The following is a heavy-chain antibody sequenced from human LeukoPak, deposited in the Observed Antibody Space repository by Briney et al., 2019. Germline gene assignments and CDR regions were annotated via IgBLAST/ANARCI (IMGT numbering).Heavy chain of an antibody. Sequence: PLETLALTCAVYGGSFSGYYWSWIRQPPGKGLEWIGEINHSGSTNYNPSLKSRVTISVDTSKNQFSLKLSSVTAADTAVYYCARTPPRYCSGGSCLDYWGQGTLVTVSS. D-gene: IGHD2-15*01. V-gene: IGHV4-34*01. CDR1: GGSFSGYY. CDR2: INHSGST. J-gene: IGHJ4*02. CDR3: ARTPPRYCSGGSCLDY.